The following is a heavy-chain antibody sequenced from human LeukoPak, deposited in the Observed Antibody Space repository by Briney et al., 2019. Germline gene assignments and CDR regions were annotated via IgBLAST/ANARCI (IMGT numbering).Heavy chain of an antibody. Sequence: SETLSLTCAVYGGSFSGYYWSWIRQPPGKGLEWIGEIYHSGTTNYSPSLKSRVTISVDKSKNQFSLNLNSVTAADTAVYYCARRSYYYDSGSSQPHFDYWGQGTLVTVSS. J-gene: IGHJ4*02. V-gene: IGHV4-34*01. CDR1: GGSFSGYY. CDR2: IYHSGTT. CDR3: ARRSYYYDSGSSQPHFDY. D-gene: IGHD3-10*01.